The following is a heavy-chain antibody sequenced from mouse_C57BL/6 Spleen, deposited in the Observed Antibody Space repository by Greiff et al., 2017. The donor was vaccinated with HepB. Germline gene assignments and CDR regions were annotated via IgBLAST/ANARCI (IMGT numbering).Heavy chain of an antibody. CDR2: IYPGSGNT. V-gene: IGHV1-66*01. D-gene: IGHD2-3*01. J-gene: IGHJ3*01. Sequence: VQLQQSGPELVKPGASVKISCKASGYSFTSYYIHWVKQRPGQGLEWIGWIYPGSGNTKYNEKFKGKATMTADTSSSTAYMQLSSLTSEDSAVYYCATDGYHPVAYWGQGTLVTVSA. CDR3: ATDGYHPVAY. CDR1: GYSFTSYY.